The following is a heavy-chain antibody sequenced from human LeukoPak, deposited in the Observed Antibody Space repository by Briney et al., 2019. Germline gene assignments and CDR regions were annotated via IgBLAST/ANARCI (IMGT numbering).Heavy chain of an antibody. D-gene: IGHD4-23*01. J-gene: IGHJ4*02. CDR1: GFTFRGSA. CDR3: TRHGLEHDYGGNSVSNFDY. CDR2: IRSKANSYAT. V-gene: IGHV3-73*01. Sequence: PGGSLRLSCAAAGFTFRGSAMHWVRQASGKGLEWVGRIRSKANSYATAYAASVKGRFTISRDDSKNTAYLQMNSLKTEDTAVYYCTRHGLEHDYGGNSVSNFDYWGQGTLVTVSS.